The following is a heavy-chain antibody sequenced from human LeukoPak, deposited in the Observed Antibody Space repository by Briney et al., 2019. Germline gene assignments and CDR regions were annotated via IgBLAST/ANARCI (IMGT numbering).Heavy chain of an antibody. CDR1: GYSFPSYG. J-gene: IGHJ4*02. Sequence: ASVKVSCKASGYSFPSYGISWVRQAPGQGPEWMGWISPYNDNTNYARKLQGRATLTTDTSTSTAYMEPRSLRSDDTAVYYCARHFYGSGTYYHFDYWGQGTLVTVSS. D-gene: IGHD3-10*01. V-gene: IGHV1-18*01. CDR3: ARHFYGSGTYYHFDY. CDR2: ISPYNDNT.